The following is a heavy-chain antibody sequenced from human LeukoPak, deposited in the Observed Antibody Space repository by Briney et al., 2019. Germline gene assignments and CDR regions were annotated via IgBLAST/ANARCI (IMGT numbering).Heavy chain of an antibody. CDR2: INPSGGST. V-gene: IGHV1-46*01. Sequence: ASVKVSCKASGYTFSSYYMHWVRQAPRQGLEWMGIINPSGGSTNYAQKFQGRVTMTRDTSTSTVYMELSSLRSEDTAVYYCARDRRYDSNGYSLDYWGRGTLVTVSS. J-gene: IGHJ4*02. CDR3: ARDRRYDSNGYSLDY. CDR1: GYTFSSYY. D-gene: IGHD3-22*01.